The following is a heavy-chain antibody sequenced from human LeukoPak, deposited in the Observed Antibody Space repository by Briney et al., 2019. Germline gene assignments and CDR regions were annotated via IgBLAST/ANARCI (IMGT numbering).Heavy chain of an antibody. V-gene: IGHV1-18*01. J-gene: IGHJ4*02. D-gene: IGHD6-19*01. CDR1: GYTFTSSG. CDR3: AKNSSGGHSDY. CDR2: ISTYTGYS. Sequence: ASVKVSCKASGYTFTSSGISWVRQAPGQGLEWMGWISTYTGYSKYAQNLQGRVTMIADTSTSTAYMELSSLRSDDTAMYYCAKNSSGGHSDYWGQGTLVTVSS.